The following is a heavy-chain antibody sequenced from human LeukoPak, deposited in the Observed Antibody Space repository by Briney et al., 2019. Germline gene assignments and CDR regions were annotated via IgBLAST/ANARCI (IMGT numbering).Heavy chain of an antibody. CDR1: GYTFTGYY. V-gene: IGHV1-2*02. J-gene: IGHJ4*02. D-gene: IGHD3-3*01. Sequence: ASVKVSCKASGYTFTGYYMHWVRQAPGQGLEWMGWINPNSGGTNYAQKFQGRVTMTRDTSISTAYMELSRLRSDDTAVYYCARVGITIPFGPTDHYYFDYWAREPWSPSPQ. CDR2: INPNSGGT. CDR3: ARVGITIPFGPTDHYYFDY.